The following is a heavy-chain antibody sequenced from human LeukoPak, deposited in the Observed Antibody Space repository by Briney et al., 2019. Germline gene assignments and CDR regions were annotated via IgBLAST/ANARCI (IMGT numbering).Heavy chain of an antibody. Sequence: GGSLRLSCAASGFTFSDYYMSWIRQAPGKGLEWVSYISSSGSTIYYADSVKGRFTISRDNSKNTLYLQMNSLRAEDTAVYYCARDPLGTRPGFDYWGQGTLVTVSS. V-gene: IGHV3-11*04. CDR2: ISSSGSTI. D-gene: IGHD1-1*01. J-gene: IGHJ4*02. CDR3: ARDPLGTRPGFDY. CDR1: GFTFSDYY.